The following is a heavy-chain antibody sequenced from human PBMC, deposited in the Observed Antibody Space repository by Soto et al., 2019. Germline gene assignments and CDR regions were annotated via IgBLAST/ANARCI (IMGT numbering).Heavy chain of an antibody. CDR2: ISYDGSNR. CDR3: AKDRDFWSGNYGVGPYNWCDH. J-gene: IGHJ5*02. V-gene: IGHV3-30*18. Sequence: QVQLVESGGGVVQPGRSLRLSCAASGFSFSSYAMHWVRQAPGKGLEWVAVISYDGSNRYYVDSVKGRVNISRDNSKNTLFLEMDSLKEEDTARYYCAKDRDFWSGNYGVGPYNWCDHWGQGTLVTVSS. CDR1: GFSFSSYA. D-gene: IGHD3-3*01.